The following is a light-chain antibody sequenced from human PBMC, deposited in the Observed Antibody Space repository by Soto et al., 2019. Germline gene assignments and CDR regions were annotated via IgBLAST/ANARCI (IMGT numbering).Light chain of an antibody. CDR3: QQRGNWPPT. CDR2: DAS. V-gene: IGKV3-11*01. Sequence: EVVLTQSPATLCLSPGERATLSCRASQSVSSYLAWYQQKPGQTPRLLIYDASNRATGIPARFSGSGSGTDLTLTISSLEPEDFAFYFCQQRGNWPPTFGPGTKVDI. J-gene: IGKJ3*01. CDR1: QSVSSY.